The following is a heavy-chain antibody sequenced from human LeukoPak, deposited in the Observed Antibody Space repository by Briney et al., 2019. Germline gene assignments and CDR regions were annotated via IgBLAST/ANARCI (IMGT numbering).Heavy chain of an antibody. CDR3: AKDGDYGDYFDFDY. V-gene: IGHV1-69*13. D-gene: IGHD4-17*01. Sequence: SVKVSCKASRGTFSNYPISWVRQAPGQGLEWMGGIMPIFGTSTYSQNFQGRLTIDADESTNTAYMYLSNLRSEDTAVYYCAKDGDYGDYFDFDYWGQGTLVTVSS. J-gene: IGHJ4*02. CDR1: RGTFSNYP. CDR2: IMPIFGTS.